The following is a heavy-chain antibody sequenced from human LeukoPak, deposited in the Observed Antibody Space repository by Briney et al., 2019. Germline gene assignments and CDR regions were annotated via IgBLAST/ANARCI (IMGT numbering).Heavy chain of an antibody. Sequence: GGSLRLACAASGFTFSGSAMHWVRQASGKGLEWGGRIRSKANSYATAYAASVKGRFTISRDDSKNTAYLQMNSLKTEDTAVYYCTRHPPPRWYYDSSGYRDAFDIWGQGTMVTVSS. J-gene: IGHJ3*02. CDR3: TRHPPPRWYYDSSGYRDAFDI. CDR2: IRSKANSYAT. V-gene: IGHV3-73*01. D-gene: IGHD3-22*01. CDR1: GFTFSGSA.